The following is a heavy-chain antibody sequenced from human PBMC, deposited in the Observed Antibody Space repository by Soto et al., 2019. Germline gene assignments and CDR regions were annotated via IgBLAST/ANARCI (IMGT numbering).Heavy chain of an antibody. CDR3: AKDWVSGSSPY. D-gene: IGHD2-15*01. CDR2: ISGSAGVT. J-gene: IGHJ4*02. V-gene: IGHV3-23*01. Sequence: LRLSCTASGFTFSSNAMSWVRQAPGKGLEWVSSISGSAGVTYYADSVKGRFTISRDNSKNALYLQMNSLRAEDTAVYYCAKDWVSGSSPYWGQGTLVTVSS. CDR1: GFTFSSNA.